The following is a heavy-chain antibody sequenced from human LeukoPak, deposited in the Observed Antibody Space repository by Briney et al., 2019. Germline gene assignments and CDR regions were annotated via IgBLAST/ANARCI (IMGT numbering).Heavy chain of an antibody. Sequence: GESLKISCKGSGYSFNNYWIAWVRQMPGKGLEWMGIIYPGDSDTKYSPSFQGQVTMSADKSINTAYLQWSSLQASDTAMYYCARFSGSYYVGFFDYWGQGTLVTVSS. V-gene: IGHV5-51*01. CDR3: ARFSGSYYVGFFDY. CDR1: GYSFNNYW. D-gene: IGHD1-26*01. J-gene: IGHJ4*02. CDR2: IYPGDSDT.